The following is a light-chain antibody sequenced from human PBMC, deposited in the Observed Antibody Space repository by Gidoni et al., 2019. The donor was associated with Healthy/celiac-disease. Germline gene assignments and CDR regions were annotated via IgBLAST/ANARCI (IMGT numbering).Light chain of an antibody. Sequence: QSVLTQPPSVSEAPGQRGTISCPGSSSNIGAGYDVHWYQQLPGTAPKLLIYGNSNRPSGVPDRFSGSKSGTSASLAITGLQAEDEADYYCQSYDSSLSGYVVFGGGTKLTVL. V-gene: IGLV1-40*01. CDR1: SSNIGAGYD. CDR3: QSYDSSLSGYVV. CDR2: GNS. J-gene: IGLJ2*01.